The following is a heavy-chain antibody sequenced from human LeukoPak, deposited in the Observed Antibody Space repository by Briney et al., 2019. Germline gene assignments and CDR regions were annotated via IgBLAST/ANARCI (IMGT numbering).Heavy chain of an antibody. CDR1: GGSISSYY. Sequence: SETLSLTCTVSGGSISSYYWSWIRQPPGKGLEWIGYIYYSGSTNYNPSLKSRVTISVDTSKNQFSLKLSSVTAADTAVHYCARDMRMVRGVYDYWGQGTLVTVSS. CDR3: ARDMRMVRGVYDY. CDR2: IYYSGST. J-gene: IGHJ4*02. D-gene: IGHD3-10*01. V-gene: IGHV4-59*01.